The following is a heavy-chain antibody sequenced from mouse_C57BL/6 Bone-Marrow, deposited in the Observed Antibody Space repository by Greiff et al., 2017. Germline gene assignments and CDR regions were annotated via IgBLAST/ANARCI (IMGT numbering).Heavy chain of an antibody. CDR3: ARLFYAMDY. CDR2: IYPSDSAT. J-gene: IGHJ4*01. CDR1: GYTFTSCW. Sequence: QVQLQQPGAELVRPGSSVKLSCKDSGYTFTSCWMDWVKQRPGHGLEWIGNIYPSDSATHYNQKFKDKATLTANKSSSTAYMQLSSLTSEDSAVYYCARLFYAMDYWGQGTSVTVSS. V-gene: IGHV1-61*01.